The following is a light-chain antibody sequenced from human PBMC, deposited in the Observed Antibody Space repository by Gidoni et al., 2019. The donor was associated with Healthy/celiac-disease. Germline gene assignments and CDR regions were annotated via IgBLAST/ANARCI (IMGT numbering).Light chain of an antibody. J-gene: IGKJ3*01. Sequence: DIQLTQSPSFLSASVGDRVTITCRASQGISSYLAWYQQKPGKAPKLLIYAASTLQGGVPSRLSGSGSGTEFTLTISSLQPEDFATYSCQQLSSSPLTFGPGTKVDIK. CDR3: QQLSSSPLT. V-gene: IGKV1-9*01. CDR1: QGISSY. CDR2: AAS.